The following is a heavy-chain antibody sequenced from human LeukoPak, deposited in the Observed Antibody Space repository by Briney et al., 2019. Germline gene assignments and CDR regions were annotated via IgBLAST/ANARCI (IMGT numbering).Heavy chain of an antibody. CDR3: ARHVLEYYDFWSGSPNWFDP. D-gene: IGHD3-3*01. CDR2: IYTSGST. Sequence: PSETLSLTCTVSGGSISSHYWSWIRQPPGKGLEWIGYIYTSGSTNYNPSLKSRVTISVDTSKNQFSLKLSSVTAADTAVYYCARHVLEYYDFWSGSPNWFDPWGQGTLVTVSS. V-gene: IGHV4-4*09. CDR1: GGSISSHY. J-gene: IGHJ5*02.